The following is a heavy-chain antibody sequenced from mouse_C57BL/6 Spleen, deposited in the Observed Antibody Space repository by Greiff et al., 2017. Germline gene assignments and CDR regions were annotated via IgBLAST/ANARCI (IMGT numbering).Heavy chain of an antibody. CDR1: GYTFTGYW. V-gene: IGHV1-9*01. CDR3: ARNYYGSRSYFDY. J-gene: IGHJ2*01. Sequence: VQLQQSGAELMKPGASVKLSCKATGYTFTGYWIEWVKQRPGHGLEWIGEILPGSGSTNHNEKFKGKATFTADTSSNTAYMQLSSLTTEDSAIYYCARNYYGSRSYFDYWGQGTTLTVSS. CDR2: ILPGSGST. D-gene: IGHD1-1*01.